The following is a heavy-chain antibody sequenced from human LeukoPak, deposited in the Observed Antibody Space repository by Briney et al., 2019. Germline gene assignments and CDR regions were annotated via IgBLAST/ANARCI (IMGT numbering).Heavy chain of an antibody. D-gene: IGHD5-18*01. Sequence: PGGSLRLSCAASGFTFDDYGMNWVRQAPGKGLEWVSGRNGGSTGYADSVKGRFTISRDNAKNSLYLQMNSLRAEDTALYYCARVKVISGYWYFDHWGQGTLVTVSS. CDR1: GFTFDDYG. CDR3: ARVKVISGYWYFDH. V-gene: IGHV3-20*04. J-gene: IGHJ4*02. CDR2: RNGGST.